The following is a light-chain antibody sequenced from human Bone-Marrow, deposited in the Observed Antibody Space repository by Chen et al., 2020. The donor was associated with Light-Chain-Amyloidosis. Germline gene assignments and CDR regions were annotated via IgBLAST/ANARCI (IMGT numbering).Light chain of an antibody. Sequence: EIVLTQSPATLSLSPGERATLSCRASQSVSSYLAWYQQKPGQAPRLLIYSASSGATGIPARFSGSGYGTDFTLTISSLEPEDFAVYYCQQRSNWPLTFGGGTKVEIK. J-gene: IGKJ4*01. V-gene: IGKV3-11*01. CDR2: SAS. CDR3: QQRSNWPLT. CDR1: QSVSSY.